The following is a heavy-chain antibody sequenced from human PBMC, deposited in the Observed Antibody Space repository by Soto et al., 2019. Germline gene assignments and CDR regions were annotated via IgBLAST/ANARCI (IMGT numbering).Heavy chain of an antibody. Sequence: QVQLQESGPGLVKPSQTLSLTCTVSGGSISSGNYYWGRIRQPSGKALEWFGFISYSGTTHYSASLMSRVSIPVDTSNNQFSLDLSSVTAADTAVYYCATMGTPVTGLYYFDYWGQGTLVTVSS. D-gene: IGHD4-17*01. J-gene: IGHJ4*02. CDR2: ISYSGTT. CDR3: ATMGTPVTGLYYFDY. CDR1: GGSISSGNYY. V-gene: IGHV4-30-4*01.